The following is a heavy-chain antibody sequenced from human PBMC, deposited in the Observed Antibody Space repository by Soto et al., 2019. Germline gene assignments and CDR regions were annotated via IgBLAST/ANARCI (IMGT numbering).Heavy chain of an antibody. CDR1: GFTVSNNH. CDR3: AGRLTTAASIDY. J-gene: IGHJ4*02. V-gene: IGHV3-53*01. D-gene: IGHD3-16*01. CDR2: VHGGGST. Sequence: PGGSLRLSCAASGFTVSNNHMTWVRQAAGKGLELVSFVHGGGSTSYADSVKGRFTISRDNSKNTLYLQMDSLRAEDTAIYYCAGRLTTAASIDYWGRGTLVTVSS.